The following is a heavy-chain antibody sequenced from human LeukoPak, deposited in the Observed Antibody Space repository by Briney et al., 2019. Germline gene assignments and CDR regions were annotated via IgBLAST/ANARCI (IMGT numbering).Heavy chain of an antibody. CDR2: IYYSGST. Sequence: PSETLSLTCTVSGGSISSGGYYWSWIRQHPGKGLEWIGYIYYSGSTYYNPSLKSRVTISVDTSKNQFSLKLSSVTAADTAVYYCARRHGDYGIHGWFDPWGQGTLVTVSS. CDR3: ARRHGDYGIHGWFDP. V-gene: IGHV4-31*03. D-gene: IGHD4-17*01. J-gene: IGHJ5*02. CDR1: GGSISSGGYY.